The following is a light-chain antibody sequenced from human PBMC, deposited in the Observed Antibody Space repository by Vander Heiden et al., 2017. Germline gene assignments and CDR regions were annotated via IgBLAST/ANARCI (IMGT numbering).Light chain of an antibody. V-gene: IGLV2-14*03. CDR3: TSYTSSSTLYV. J-gene: IGLJ1*01. Sequence: QSALTQPASVSGSPGQSITISCTGTSSDVGGYNYVSWYQQHPDKAPKLMIYDVTNRPSGVSNRFSGSKSVNTASLTISGLQGEDEADYYCTSYTSSSTLYVFGTGTKVTVL. CDR1: SSDVGGYNY. CDR2: DVT.